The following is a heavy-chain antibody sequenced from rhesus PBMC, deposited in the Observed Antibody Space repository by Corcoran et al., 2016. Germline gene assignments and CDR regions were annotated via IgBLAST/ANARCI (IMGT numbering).Heavy chain of an antibody. J-gene: IGHJ4*01. Sequence: QVQLQESGPGLVKPSETLSLTCAVSGGSFSSYWWGWIRQPPGKGLEWIGGVYGSRGSTEYNPSLKSRATISRDTSKNQFSLKLSSVTAADTAVYYCAIDPYYSSGRDYWGQGVLVTVSS. V-gene: IGHV4-160*01. CDR2: VYGSRGST. CDR1: GGSFSSYW. CDR3: AIDPYYSSGRDY. D-gene: IGHD6-31*01.